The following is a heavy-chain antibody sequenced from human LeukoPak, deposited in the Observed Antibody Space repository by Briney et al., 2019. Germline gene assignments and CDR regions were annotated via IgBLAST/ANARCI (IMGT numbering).Heavy chain of an antibody. J-gene: IGHJ4*02. CDR3: AVEKRSTTAYDY. CDR2: ISGSGDST. CDR1: GFTFRSYP. D-gene: IGHD4-17*01. Sequence: GGSLRFSCAASGFTFRSYPMTWVRQAPGKGLEWVSAISGSGDSTYYADSVKGRFTISRDNSRNTLYLQMNSLRADDTAMYYCAVEKRSTTAYDYWGQGTLVTVSS. V-gene: IGHV3-23*01.